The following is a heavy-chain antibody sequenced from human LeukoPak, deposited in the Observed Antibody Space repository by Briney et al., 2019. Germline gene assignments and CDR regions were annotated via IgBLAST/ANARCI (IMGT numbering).Heavy chain of an antibody. CDR1: GGSISSYY. D-gene: IGHD6-6*01. Sequence: SETLSLTCTVSGGSISSYYWSWIRQPPGKGLEWIGYIYYSGNTNYNPSLKSRVTISVDTSKNQFSLKLSSVTAADTAVYYCAKVGVSGAARLDYWGQGTLVTVSS. CDR3: AKVGVSGAARLDY. V-gene: IGHV4-59*01. J-gene: IGHJ4*02. CDR2: IYYSGNT.